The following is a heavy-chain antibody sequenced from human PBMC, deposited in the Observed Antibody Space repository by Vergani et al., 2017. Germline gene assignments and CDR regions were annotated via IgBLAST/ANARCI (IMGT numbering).Heavy chain of an antibody. J-gene: IGHJ4*02. Sequence: QVQLKESGPGLVKPSETLSLTCTVSNFFISSNAYYWVWVRQPAGKGLEWIGRIYYSGRTDYNPSLESRVTISVDTSKNTFSLKLNSVTAADTAIYYCARDSAVGGTFDSWGQGTLVSVSS. CDR3: ARDSAVGGTFDS. CDR1: NFFISSNAYY. V-gene: IGHV4-38-2*02. CDR2: IYYSGRT. D-gene: IGHD1-26*01.